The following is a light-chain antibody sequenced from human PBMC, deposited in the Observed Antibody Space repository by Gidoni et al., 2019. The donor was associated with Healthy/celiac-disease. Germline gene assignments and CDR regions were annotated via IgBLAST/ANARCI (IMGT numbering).Light chain of an antibody. CDR1: QGISNS. CDR2: AAS. J-gene: IGKJ5*01. CDR3: QQYYSTPT. Sequence: DIQMTQSPSSLSASVGDRVTITCRASQGISNSLAWYQQKPGKAPKLLLYAASRLESGVPSRFSGSGSGTDYTLTIRSLQPEDFATYYCQQYYSTPTFGQGTRLEIK. V-gene: IGKV1-NL1*01.